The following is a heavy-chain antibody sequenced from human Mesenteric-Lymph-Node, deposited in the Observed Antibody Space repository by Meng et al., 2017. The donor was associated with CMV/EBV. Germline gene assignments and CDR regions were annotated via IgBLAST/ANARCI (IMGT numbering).Heavy chain of an antibody. V-gene: IGHV3-30-3*01. CDR1: GFTFSSFS. CDR3: ARDGHVD. Sequence: GESLKISCAASGFTFSSFSFHWVRQAPGKGLQWVAFISFHGTNEFYTDSVKGRFTISRDNAKNSLYLQMNSLRAEDTAVYYCARDGHVDWGQGTLVTVSS. CDR2: ISFHGTNE. J-gene: IGHJ4*02.